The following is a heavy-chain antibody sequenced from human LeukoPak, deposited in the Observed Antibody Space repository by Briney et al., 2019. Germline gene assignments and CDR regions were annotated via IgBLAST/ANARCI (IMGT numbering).Heavy chain of an antibody. V-gene: IGHV3-23*01. CDR1: GFTFTSDG. CDR3: AKGPLDYIHGTHYFDY. J-gene: IGHJ4*02. Sequence: GGSLRLSCAASGFTFTSDGMSWVRQAPGKGLEWVSAISGSGGSTFYADSVKGRFTISRDNSKNTLYLQMNSLRAGDTAVYYCAKGPLDYIHGTHYFDYWGQGTLVTVSS. D-gene: IGHD4-11*01. CDR2: ISGSGGST.